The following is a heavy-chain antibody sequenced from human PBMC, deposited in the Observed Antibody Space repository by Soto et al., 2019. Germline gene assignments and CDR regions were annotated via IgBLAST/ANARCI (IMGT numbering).Heavy chain of an antibody. V-gene: IGHV3-53*01. D-gene: IGHD3-10*01. CDR1: GFSVSSNY. Sequence: EVQLVESGGGLIEPVGSLRLSCAASGFSVSSNYMSWVRQAPGKGLEWVSVIYSGGSTYYADSVKGRFTISRDNSKNTLYLQMNSLRAEDTAVYYCARDYGSGIFDYWGQGTLVTVSS. CDR2: IYSGGST. CDR3: ARDYGSGIFDY. J-gene: IGHJ4*02.